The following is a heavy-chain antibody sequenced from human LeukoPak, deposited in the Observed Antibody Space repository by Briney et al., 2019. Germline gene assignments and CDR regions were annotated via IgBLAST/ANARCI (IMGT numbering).Heavy chain of an antibody. CDR2: INPNSGGT. D-gene: IGHD3-10*01. V-gene: IGHV1-2*02. CDR3: ARATATMVRGYFNWFDP. Sequence: ASVKVSCKASGYTFTGYYMHWVRQAPGQGLEWMGWINPNSGGTNYAQKFQGRVTMTRDTSISTAYMELSRLRSDDTAVYYCARATATMVRGYFNWFDPWGQGTLVTVSS. CDR1: GYTFTGYY. J-gene: IGHJ5*02.